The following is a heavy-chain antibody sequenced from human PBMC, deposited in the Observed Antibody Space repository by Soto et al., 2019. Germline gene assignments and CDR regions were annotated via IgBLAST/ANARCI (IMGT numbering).Heavy chain of an antibody. Sequence: SETLSLTCSVAGGSISSGGYSWSWIRQPPGKGLEWIGYIYHSGTTYFNPSLKSRVTISVDTSKNQFSLKLSSVTAAGTAVYYCARQRPTDGRWEFANYYGMDVWGQGTPVTVSS. V-gene: IGHV4-30-2*01. CDR1: GGSISSGGYS. CDR3: ARQRPTDGRWEFANYYGMDV. CDR2: IYHSGTT. D-gene: IGHD1-26*01. J-gene: IGHJ6*02.